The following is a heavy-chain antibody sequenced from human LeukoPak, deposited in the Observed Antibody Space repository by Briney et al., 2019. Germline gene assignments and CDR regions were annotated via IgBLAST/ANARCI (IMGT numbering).Heavy chain of an antibody. CDR2: INPNSGAT. CDR3: ARDSVIRGINNFDY. J-gene: IGHJ4*02. V-gene: IGHV1-2*02. CDR1: GYTFTGYY. Sequence: ASVKVSCKASGYTFTGYYMHWVRQAPGQGLEWMGSINPNSGATNYAQKFQGRVTMTTDTSTSTAYMELRSLRSDDTAVYYCARDSVIRGINNFDYWGQGTLSPSPQ. D-gene: IGHD3-10*01.